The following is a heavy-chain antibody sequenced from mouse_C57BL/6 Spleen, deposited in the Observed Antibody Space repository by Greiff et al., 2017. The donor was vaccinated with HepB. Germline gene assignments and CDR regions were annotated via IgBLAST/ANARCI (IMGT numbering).Heavy chain of an antibody. J-gene: IGHJ2*01. CDR1: GYTFTSYW. D-gene: IGHD2-5*01. V-gene: IGHV1-72*01. CDR2: IDPNSGGT. CDR3: ARLNSNSYFDY. Sequence: QVQLQQPGAELVKPGASVKLSCKASGYTFTSYWMHWVKQRPGRGLEWIGRIDPNSGGTKYNEKFKSKATLTVDKPSSTAYMPLSSLTSEDSAVYYCARLNSNSYFDYWGQGTTLTVSS.